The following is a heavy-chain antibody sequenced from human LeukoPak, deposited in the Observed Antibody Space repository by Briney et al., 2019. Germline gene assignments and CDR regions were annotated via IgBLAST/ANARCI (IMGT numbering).Heavy chain of an antibody. Sequence: GGSLRLSCAASGFTFSSYAMSWVRQAPGKGLEWVSAISGSGGSTYYADSVKGQFTISRDNSKNTLYLQMNSLRAEDTAVYYCAKDQSSGWYYFDYWGQGTLVTVSS. CDR3: AKDQSSGWYYFDY. CDR2: ISGSGGST. V-gene: IGHV3-23*01. D-gene: IGHD6-19*01. CDR1: GFTFSSYA. J-gene: IGHJ4*02.